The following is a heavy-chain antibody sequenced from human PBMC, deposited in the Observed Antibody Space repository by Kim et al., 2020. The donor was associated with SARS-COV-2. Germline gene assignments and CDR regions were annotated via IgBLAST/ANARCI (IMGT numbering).Heavy chain of an antibody. Sequence: IFGTANYAQKFQGRVTITADESTSTAYMELSSLRSEDTAVYYCARDSGIDWGQGTLVTVSS. V-gene: IGHV1-69*01. D-gene: IGHD1-26*01. CDR2: IFGTA. J-gene: IGHJ4*02. CDR3: ARDSGID.